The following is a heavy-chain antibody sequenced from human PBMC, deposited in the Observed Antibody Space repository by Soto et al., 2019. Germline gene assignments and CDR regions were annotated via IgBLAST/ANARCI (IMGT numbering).Heavy chain of an antibody. CDR2: FMPVYGTA. Sequence: SVKVSCKASGGTFSNYSVSWVRQAPGLGLEWMGGFMPVYGTANYAQKFHDRITITADESTNIMYMELNSLRFDDTAVYFCGRDRFEYPDGSGSDGFDSWSRGNLVTGSS. CDR3: GRDRFEYPDGSGSDGFDS. J-gene: IGHJ5*01. V-gene: IGHV1-69*13. CDR1: GGTFSNYS. D-gene: IGHD3-10*01.